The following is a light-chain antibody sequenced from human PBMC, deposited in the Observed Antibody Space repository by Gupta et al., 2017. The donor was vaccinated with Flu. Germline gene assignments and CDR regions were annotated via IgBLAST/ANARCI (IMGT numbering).Light chain of an antibody. CDR2: AAS. V-gene: IGKV1-39*01. CDR3: QQTYVYPRS. J-gene: IGKJ1*01. Sequence: GDRVTITCRASQNSDTHVNWYRQKPGKAPELLIYAASTLQSGIPSRFSGGGSGTDFTLTIINLQPEDSATYFCQQTYVYPRSFGQGTTMEIK. CDR1: QNSDTH.